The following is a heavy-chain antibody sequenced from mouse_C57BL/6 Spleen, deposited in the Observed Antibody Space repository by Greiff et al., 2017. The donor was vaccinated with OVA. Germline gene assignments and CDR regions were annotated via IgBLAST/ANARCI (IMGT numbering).Heavy chain of an antibody. J-gene: IGHJ2*01. D-gene: IGHD2-2*01. CDR3: TTYYGYDVDYFDY. CDR2: IDPEDGDT. V-gene: IGHV14-1*01. Sequence: EVKLLQSGAELVRPGASVKLSCTASGFNIKDYYMHWVKLRPEQGLAWIGRIDPEDGDTEYAPKFQGKATMTADTSSNTAYLQLSSLTSEDTAVYYCTTYYGYDVDYFDYWGQGTTLTVSS. CDR1: GFNIKDYY.